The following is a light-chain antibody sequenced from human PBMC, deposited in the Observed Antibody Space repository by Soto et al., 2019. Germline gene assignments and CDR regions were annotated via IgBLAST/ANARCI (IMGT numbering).Light chain of an antibody. V-gene: IGKV1-27*01. CDR2: AAS. CDR1: QGFTNY. CDR3: QKYNTAPYT. Sequence: DFQMTQSPSSLSASVGDTVTLTCRASQGFTNYLAWYQQKPGKAPKXLIYAASTLQSGVPPRFSGSGSGTHLTLTISSLQPEDAATYDCQKYNTAPYTFGQGTRLEIK. J-gene: IGKJ5*01.